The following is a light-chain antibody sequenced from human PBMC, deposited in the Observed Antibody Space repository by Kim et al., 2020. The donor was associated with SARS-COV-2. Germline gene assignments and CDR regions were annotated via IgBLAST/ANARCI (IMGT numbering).Light chain of an antibody. CDR3: AAWDDSLNGVV. CDR1: SSNIGSNT. V-gene: IGLV1-44*01. CDR2: SNN. J-gene: IGLJ2*01. Sequence: QSVLTQPPSASGTPGQRVTISCSGSSSNIGSNTVTWFQQVPGTAPKLLIYSNNQRPSGVPDRFSGSKSGTSASLAISGLQSEDEAVYYCAAWDDSLNGVVFGGGTQLTVL.